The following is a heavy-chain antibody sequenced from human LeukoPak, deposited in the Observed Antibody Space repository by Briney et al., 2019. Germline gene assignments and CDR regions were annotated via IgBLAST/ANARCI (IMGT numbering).Heavy chain of an antibody. CDR3: ARQVYCGGDCSANFDY. D-gene: IGHD2-21*02. J-gene: IGHJ4*02. CDR2: ISPGDSDA. Sequence: GESLKISCKGSGYRFTSHWIGWVRQMPGKGLEWMGIISPGDSDARYSPSFQGQATISADKSINTAYLQWSSLKASDTAMYYCARQVYCGGDCSANFDYWGQGTLVTVSS. V-gene: IGHV5-51*01. CDR1: GYRFTSHW.